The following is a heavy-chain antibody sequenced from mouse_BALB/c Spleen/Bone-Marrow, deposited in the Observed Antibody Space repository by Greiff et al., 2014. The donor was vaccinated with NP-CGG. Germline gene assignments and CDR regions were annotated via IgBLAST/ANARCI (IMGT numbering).Heavy chain of an antibody. CDR1: GYTFTDYY. CDR3: ARAASLDY. Sequence: VQVVESGAELARPGASVKLSCKASGYTFTDYYVSWVKQRTGQGLEWIGEIYPGSGNTYYNEKFKGKATLTADRSSSTAYMQLSSLTSEDSAVYFCARAASLDYWGQGTSVTVSS. J-gene: IGHJ4*01. CDR2: IYPGSGNT. V-gene: IGHV1-77*01.